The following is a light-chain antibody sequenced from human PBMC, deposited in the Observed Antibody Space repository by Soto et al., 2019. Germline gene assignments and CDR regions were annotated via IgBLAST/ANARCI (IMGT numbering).Light chain of an antibody. CDR2: GAS. V-gene: IGKV3-15*01. CDR3: QQRFRPLT. Sequence: EIVMTQSPATLSLSLGEIATLPCMASQSVICDLAWSQQKPGRAPRLLIYGASTRATGIPARFSGSGSGTDFTLTISSLQPEDFATYYCQQRFRPLTFGGGT. CDR1: QSVICD. J-gene: IGKJ4*01.